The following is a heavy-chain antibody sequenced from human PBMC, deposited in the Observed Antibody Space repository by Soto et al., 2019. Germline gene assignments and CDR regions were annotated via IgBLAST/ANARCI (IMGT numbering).Heavy chain of an antibody. Sequence: QIQLVQSGSEVRMPGASVKDSCKASGYIFTTYSITGVRQAPGQGLEWMGWVSASNGKTNYAQKFEDRVTMTTDTSTPTAYMELRSLRSDATAVYYSARETFGVQATWFDPWGPVPLVTVSS. CDR3: ARETFGVQATWFDP. V-gene: IGHV1-18*01. CDR1: GYIFTTYS. CDR2: VSASNGKT. J-gene: IGHJ5*02. D-gene: IGHD3-10*01.